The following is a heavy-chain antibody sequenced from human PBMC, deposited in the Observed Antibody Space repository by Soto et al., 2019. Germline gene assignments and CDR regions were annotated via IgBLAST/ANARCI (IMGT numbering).Heavy chain of an antibody. Sequence: QVQLVESGGAVVQPGRSLRLSCAASGFTFNSYGMHWVRQAPGKGLEWVAVISYDGSNKYYADSVKGRFTISRDNSKNTLYLQMNSLRPEDTAVYFCAKAPGVAAAGPPVDYWGQGTLVTASS. CDR3: AKAPGVAAAGPPVDY. CDR2: ISYDGSNK. D-gene: IGHD6-13*01. J-gene: IGHJ4*02. V-gene: IGHV3-30*18. CDR1: GFTFNSYG.